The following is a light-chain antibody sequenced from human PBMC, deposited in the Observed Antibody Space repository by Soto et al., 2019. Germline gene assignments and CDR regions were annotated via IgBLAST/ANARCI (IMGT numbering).Light chain of an antibody. CDR2: AAS. J-gene: IGKJ1*01. V-gene: IGKV1-39*01. CDR3: QQSYVTPWT. CDR1: QDISSS. Sequence: IQXXXXPXALXAXIVDRXXISXRASQDISSSLNWYQHKSGKAPKLLIYAASGLHSGVPSRFSGSGSGTDFTLTISSLQPEDFATYYCQQSYVTPWTFGQGTKVDIK.